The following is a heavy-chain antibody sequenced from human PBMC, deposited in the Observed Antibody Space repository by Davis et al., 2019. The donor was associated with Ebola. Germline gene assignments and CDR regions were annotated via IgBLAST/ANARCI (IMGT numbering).Heavy chain of an antibody. Sequence: ASVKVSCKASGGTFSSYAISWVRQAPGQGLEWMGIINPSGGSTSYAQKFQGRVTMTRDTSTSTVYMELSSLRSEDTAVYYCARDSLRGSDYWGQGTLVTVSS. CDR2: INPSGGST. D-gene: IGHD3-16*01. CDR1: GGTFSSYA. V-gene: IGHV1-46*01. J-gene: IGHJ4*02. CDR3: ARDSLRGSDY.